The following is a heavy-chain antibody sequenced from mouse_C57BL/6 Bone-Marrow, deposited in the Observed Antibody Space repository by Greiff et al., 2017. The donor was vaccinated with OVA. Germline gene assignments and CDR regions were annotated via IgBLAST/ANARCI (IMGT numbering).Heavy chain of an antibody. Sequence: EVKLQESGAELVRPGSSVKMSCKTSGYTFTSYGINWVKQRPGQGLEWIGYIYIGNGYTEYNEKFKGKATLTSETSSSTAYMQLSSLTSEDSAIYFCARSPIYYYGLFDVWGTGTTVTVSS. CDR2: IYIGNGYT. D-gene: IGHD1-1*01. J-gene: IGHJ1*03. CDR3: ARSPIYYYGLFDV. V-gene: IGHV1-58*01. CDR1: GYTFTSYG.